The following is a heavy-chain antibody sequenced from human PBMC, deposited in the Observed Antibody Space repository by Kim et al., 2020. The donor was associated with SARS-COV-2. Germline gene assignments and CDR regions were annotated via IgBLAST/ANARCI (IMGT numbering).Heavy chain of an antibody. CDR3: ASEFYGYSYGWYYYYGMDV. Sequence: GGSLRLSCAASGFTFSSYSMNWVRQAPGKGLEWVSSISSSSSYIYYADSVKGRFTISRDNAKNSLYLQMNSLRAEDTAVYYCASEFYGYSYGWYYYYGMDVWGQGTTVTVSS. CDR1: GFTFSSYS. J-gene: IGHJ6*02. D-gene: IGHD5-18*01. CDR2: ISSSSSYI. V-gene: IGHV3-21*01.